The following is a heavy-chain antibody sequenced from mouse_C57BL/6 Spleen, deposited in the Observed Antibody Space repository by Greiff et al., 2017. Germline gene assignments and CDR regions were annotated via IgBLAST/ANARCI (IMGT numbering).Heavy chain of an antibody. Sequence: VQLQQSGAELVMPGASVKLSCKASGYTFTSYWMHWVKQRPGQGLEWIGEIDPSDSYTNYNQKFKGKSTLTVDKSSSTAYMQLSSLTSEDSAVYYCARGELRFAYWGQGTLVTVSA. CDR2: IDPSDSYT. D-gene: IGHD2-1*01. CDR3: ARGELRFAY. V-gene: IGHV1-69*01. CDR1: GYTFTSYW. J-gene: IGHJ3*01.